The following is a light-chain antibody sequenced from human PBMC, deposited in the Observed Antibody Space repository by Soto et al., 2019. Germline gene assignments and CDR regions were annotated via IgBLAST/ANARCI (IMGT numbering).Light chain of an antibody. CDR2: DVT. CDR1: SRDIGAYNY. Sequence: QSVLTQPPSASGSPGQSVTISCTGTSRDIGAYNYVSWYQQHPGQAPRVMIYDVTKRPSGVPDRFSGSKSGNTASLTVSGLQAEDEADYYCSSHGGSNNFWVFGGGTKLTVL. V-gene: IGLV2-8*01. J-gene: IGLJ3*02. CDR3: SSHGGSNNFWV.